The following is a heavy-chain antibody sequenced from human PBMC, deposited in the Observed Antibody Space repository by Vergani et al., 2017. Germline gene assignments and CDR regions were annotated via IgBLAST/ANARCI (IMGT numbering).Heavy chain of an antibody. CDR2: INHSGST. D-gene: IGHD5-18*01. CDR3: AGGLVVVDTANWFDP. CDR1: GGSFRGYY. J-gene: IGHJ5*02. V-gene: IGHV4-34*01. Sequence: QVQLQQWGAGLLKPSETLSPTCAVYGGSFRGYYWSWIRQPPGKGLEWIGEINHSGSTNYNPSLKGRVTISVDTSKNQFSRKLSSVTAADTAVYYCAGGLVVVDTANWFDPWGQGTLVTVSS.